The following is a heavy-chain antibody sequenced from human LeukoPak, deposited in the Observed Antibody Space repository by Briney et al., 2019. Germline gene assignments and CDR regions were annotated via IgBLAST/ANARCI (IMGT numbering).Heavy chain of an antibody. D-gene: IGHD2/OR15-2a*01. J-gene: IGHJ5*02. V-gene: IGHV3-7*01. CDR2: IKQDGSEK. Sequence: GGSLRLSCEASGFTFSGYWMSWVSQAPGKGMEWVANIKQDGSEKQYADSVKGRFTISRDNAKNSVYLQMSSLSDEDTALYYCARDNVGGYFHPWGQGTLVTLSS. CDR1: GFTFSGYW. CDR3: ARDNVGGYFHP.